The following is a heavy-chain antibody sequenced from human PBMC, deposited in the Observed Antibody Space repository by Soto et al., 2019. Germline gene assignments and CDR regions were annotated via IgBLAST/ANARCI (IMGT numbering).Heavy chain of an antibody. CDR3: AKEGGIAAAGTLYYYYYGMDV. V-gene: IGHV3-23*01. CDR1: GFTFSSYA. J-gene: IGHJ6*02. D-gene: IGHD6-13*01. CDR2: ISGSGGST. Sequence: GGSLRLSCAASGFTFSSYAMSWVRQAPGKGLEWVSAISGSGGSTYYADSVKGRFTISRDNSKNTLYLQMNSLRAEDTAVYYCAKEGGIAAAGTLYYYYYGMDVWGQGTTVTVSS.